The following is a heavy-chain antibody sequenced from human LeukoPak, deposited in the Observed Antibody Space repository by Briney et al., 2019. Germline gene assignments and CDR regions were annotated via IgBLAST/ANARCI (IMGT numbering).Heavy chain of an antibody. D-gene: IGHD3-22*01. CDR3: ATGKFSGYYDY. CDR2: MYYGGTT. J-gene: IGHJ4*02. Sequence: SETLSLTCSVSGGSLGSSTNYGGWVRQTPGKGMEWIGSMYYGGTTYYNPSLKSRVTLSIDTSKNQISLRLNSVTAADSAVYFCATGKFSGYYDYWGQGTLVTVAS. V-gene: IGHV4-39*01. CDR1: GGSLGSSTNY.